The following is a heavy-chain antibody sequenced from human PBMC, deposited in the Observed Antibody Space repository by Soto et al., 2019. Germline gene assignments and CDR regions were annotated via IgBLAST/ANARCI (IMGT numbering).Heavy chain of an antibody. CDR1: GFTFSGYA. J-gene: IGHJ4*02. D-gene: IGHD3-22*01. CDR2: LSGSGGST. V-gene: IGHV3-23*01. CDR3: AKASLYDSSGYYPRNRPIDY. Sequence: EVQLLESGGGLVQPGGSLRLSCAASGFTFSGYAMSWVRQAPGKGLEWVSALSGSGGSTYYADSVKGRFTISRDNSKNTLYLQMNSQRDEDTAVYYCAKASLYDSSGYYPRNRPIDYWGQGTLVTVSS.